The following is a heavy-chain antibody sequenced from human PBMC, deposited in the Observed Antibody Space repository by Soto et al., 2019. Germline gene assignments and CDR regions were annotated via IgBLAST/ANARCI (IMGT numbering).Heavy chain of an antibody. J-gene: IGHJ4*02. CDR3: ARDRDYSHIDADIDD. Sequence: QVQLMQSGAEVRRPGTSIRISCTTSGYNFNTYGIIWVRQAPGQGLEWMGWISGYNGYTKYAQNFEDRVTLSTDPSTSTAFLELRNLRSVDTALYFCARDRDYSHIDADIDDWGQGTLVTVSS. V-gene: IGHV1-18*01. CDR1: GYNFNTYG. CDR2: ISGYNGYT. D-gene: IGHD3-16*01.